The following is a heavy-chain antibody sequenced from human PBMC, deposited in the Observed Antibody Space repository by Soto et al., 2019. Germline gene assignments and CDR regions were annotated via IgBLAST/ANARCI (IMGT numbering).Heavy chain of an antibody. D-gene: IGHD6-19*01. V-gene: IGHV1-18*04. CDR2: VSNKNGVT. J-gene: IGHJ4*02. CDR1: GYTFSNYD. CDR3: ARERLNTGWYGFDH. Sequence: ASVKVSYKTSGYTFSNYDFSWVRQAPGQGLEWMGWVSNKNGVTNYAEKFRDRVTMTTDISTNTIYMELRSLRSDDTAVYFCARERLNTGWYGFDHWGQGTQVTVSS.